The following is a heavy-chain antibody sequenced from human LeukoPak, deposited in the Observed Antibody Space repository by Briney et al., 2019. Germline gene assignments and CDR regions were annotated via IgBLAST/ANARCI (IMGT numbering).Heavy chain of an antibody. CDR2: IYYSGST. CDR1: GGSISSYY. D-gene: IGHD2-15*01. J-gene: IGHJ5*02. CDR3: ARYQRVAATPHNWFDP. V-gene: IGHV4-59*01. Sequence: SETLSLTCTVSGGSISSYYWTWIRQPAGKGLEWIGYIYYSGSTNYNPSLKSRVTISVDTSKNQFSLKLSSVTAADTAVYYCARYQRVAATPHNWFDPWGQGTLVTVPS.